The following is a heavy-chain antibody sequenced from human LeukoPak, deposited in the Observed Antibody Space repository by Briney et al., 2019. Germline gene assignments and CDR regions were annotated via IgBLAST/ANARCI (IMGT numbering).Heavy chain of an antibody. CDR3: ARQVAGAFDI. Sequence: SETPSLTCTVSGGSISSYYWSWIRQPPGKGLEWIGYIYYSGGTNYNPSLKSRVTISVDTSKNQFSLKLSSVTAADTAVYYCARQVAGAFDIWGQGTMVTVSS. CDR2: IYYSGGT. V-gene: IGHV4-59*08. J-gene: IGHJ3*02. CDR1: GGSISSYY.